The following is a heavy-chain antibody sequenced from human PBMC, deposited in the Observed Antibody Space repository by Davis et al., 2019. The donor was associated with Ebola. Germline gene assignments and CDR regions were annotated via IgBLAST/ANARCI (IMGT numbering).Heavy chain of an antibody. CDR3: AREDRGYSYGYLGYYYYYGMDV. CDR2: ISYDGSNK. J-gene: IGHJ6*02. V-gene: IGHV3-30-3*01. CDR1: GFTFSSYA. D-gene: IGHD5-18*01. Sequence: GGSLRPSCAAPGFTFSSYAMHWVRQARGKGLEWVAVISYDGSNKYYADSVKGRFTISRDNSKNTLYLQMNSLRAEDTAVYYCAREDRGYSYGYLGYYYYYGMDVWGQGTTVTVSS.